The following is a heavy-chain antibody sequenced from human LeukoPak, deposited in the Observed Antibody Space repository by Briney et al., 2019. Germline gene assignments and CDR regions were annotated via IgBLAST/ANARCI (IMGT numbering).Heavy chain of an antibody. CDR3: ATRPSVPPAGTRWYFDF. Sequence: ASVKVSCKVSGYPLTEISIHWVRQTPGEGLEWIGGFDYEDGQTIYAQNVQGRAVMTEDTSTDTAYMELHSLRSEDTAVYYCATRPSVPPAGTRWYFDFWGQGTLVTVSS. V-gene: IGHV1-24*01. J-gene: IGHJ4*02. CDR1: GYPLTEIS. CDR2: FDYEDGQT. D-gene: IGHD6-19*01.